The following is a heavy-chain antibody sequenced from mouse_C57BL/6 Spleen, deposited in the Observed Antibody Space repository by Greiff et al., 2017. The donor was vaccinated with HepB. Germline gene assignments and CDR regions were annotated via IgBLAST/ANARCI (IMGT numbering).Heavy chain of an antibody. D-gene: IGHD1-1*01. CDR1: GYTFTSYW. V-gene: IGHV1-50*01. Sequence: QVQLQQSGAELVKPGASVKLSCKASGYTFTSYWMQWVKQRPGQGLEWIGEIDPSDSYTNYNQKFKGKATLTVDTSSSTAYMQLSSLTSEDSAVYYCARGGYYGSRQFDYWGQGTTLTVSS. CDR2: IDPSDSYT. J-gene: IGHJ2*01. CDR3: ARGGYYGSRQFDY.